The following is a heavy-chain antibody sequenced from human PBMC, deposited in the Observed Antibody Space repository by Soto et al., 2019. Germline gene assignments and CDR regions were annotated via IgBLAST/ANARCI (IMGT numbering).Heavy chain of an antibody. CDR1: GFTFSSYS. CDR2: ISSSSSTI. V-gene: IGHV3-48*01. D-gene: IGHD3-22*01. J-gene: IGHJ2*01. Sequence: PGGSLRLSCAASGFTFSSYSMNWVRQAPGKGLEWVSYISSSSSTIYYADSVKGRFTISRDNAKNSLYLQMNSLRAEDTAVYYCGRGPYSYDGSGPWGYFDLWGRGTLVTVPS. CDR3: GRGPYSYDGSGPWGYFDL.